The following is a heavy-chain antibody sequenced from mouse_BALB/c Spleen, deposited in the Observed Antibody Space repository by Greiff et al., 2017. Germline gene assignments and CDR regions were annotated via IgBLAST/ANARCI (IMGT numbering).Heavy chain of an antibody. CDR1: GYAFSSSW. V-gene: IGHV1-82*01. CDR2: IDPGDGDT. CDR3: AKRNYDSSSGLFDY. D-gene: IGHD1-1*01. Sequence: QVQLQQSGPELVKPGASVKISCKASGYAFSSSWMNWVKQRPGQGLEWIGRIDPGDGDTNYNGKFKGKATLTADKSSSTAYMQLSSLTSVDSAVYFGAKRNYDSSSGLFDYGGQGTTLTVSS. J-gene: IGHJ2*01.